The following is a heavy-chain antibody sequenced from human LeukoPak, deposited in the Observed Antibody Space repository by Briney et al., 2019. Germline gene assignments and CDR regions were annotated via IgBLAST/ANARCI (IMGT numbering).Heavy chain of an antibody. D-gene: IGHD3-3*01. CDR3: AREDLDYDFWSGSISFDP. J-gene: IGHJ5*02. CDR1: GFTFSSYS. V-gene: IGHV3-21*01. Sequence: GGSLRLFCAASGFTFSSYSMNWVRQAPGKGLEWVSSISSSSSYIYYADSVKGRFTISRDNAKNSLYLQMNSLRAEDTAVYYCAREDLDYDFWSGSISFDPWGQGTLVTVSS. CDR2: ISSSSSYI.